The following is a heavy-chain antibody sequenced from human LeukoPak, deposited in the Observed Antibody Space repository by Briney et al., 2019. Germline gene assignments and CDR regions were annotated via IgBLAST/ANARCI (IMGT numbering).Heavy chain of an antibody. V-gene: IGHV4-61*02. D-gene: IGHD3-9*01. CDR2: IYTSGST. Sequence: SETLSLTRTVSGGSISSGSYYWSWIRQPAGKGLEWIGRIYTSGSTNYNPSLKSRVTISVDTSKNQFSLKLSSVTAADRAAYYCARDTLLLRYFDWSPMDVWGKGTTVTVSS. CDR1: GGSISSGSYY. J-gene: IGHJ6*03. CDR3: ARDTLLLRYFDWSPMDV.